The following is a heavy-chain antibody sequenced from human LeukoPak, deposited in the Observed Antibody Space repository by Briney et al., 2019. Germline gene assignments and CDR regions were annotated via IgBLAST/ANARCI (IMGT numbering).Heavy chain of an antibody. J-gene: IGHJ4*02. D-gene: IGHD3-16*01. Sequence: GGSLRLSCIASGFTFSNHGMHWVRQAPGKGLEWVTFKGHDGDNEQYAQSVRGRFTISRDKSKDTVYLQMNSLRAEDTAVYYCAKDRFYDFDYWGQGTLVTVSS. V-gene: IGHV3-30*02. CDR2: KGHDGDNE. CDR1: GFTFSNHG. CDR3: AKDRFYDFDY.